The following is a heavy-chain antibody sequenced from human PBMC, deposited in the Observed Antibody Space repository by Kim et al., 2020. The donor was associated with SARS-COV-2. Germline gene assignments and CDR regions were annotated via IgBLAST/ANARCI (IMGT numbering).Heavy chain of an antibody. CDR2: IYYSGST. J-gene: IGHJ4*02. CDR1: GGSVSSGSYY. CDR3: ARDQLVQGVDY. Sequence: SETLSLTCTVSGGSVSSGSYYWSWIRQPPGKGLEWIGYIYYSGSTNYNPSLKSRVTISVDTSKNQFSLKLSSVTAADTAVYYCARDQLVQGVDYGGQGT. V-gene: IGHV4-61*01. D-gene: IGHD3-10*01.